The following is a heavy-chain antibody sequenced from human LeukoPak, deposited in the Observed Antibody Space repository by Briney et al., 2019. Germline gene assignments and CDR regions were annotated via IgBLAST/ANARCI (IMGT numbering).Heavy chain of an antibody. CDR3: ARHHRGQGIVGALDY. CDR1: GGSISSSSYY. Sequence: PSETLSLTCTVSGGSISSSSYYWGWIRQPPGKGLEWIGSIYYSGSTYYSPSLKSRVTISVDTSKNQFSLKLSSVTAADTAVYYCARHHRGQGIVGALDYWGQGTLVTVSS. D-gene: IGHD1-26*01. V-gene: IGHV4-39*01. J-gene: IGHJ4*02. CDR2: IYYSGST.